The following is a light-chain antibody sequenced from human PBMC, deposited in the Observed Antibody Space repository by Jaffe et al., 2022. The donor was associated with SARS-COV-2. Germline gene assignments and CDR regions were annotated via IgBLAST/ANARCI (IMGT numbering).Light chain of an antibody. J-gene: IGKJ4*01. CDR1: RVINNY. CDR3: QRYNSAPLT. V-gene: IGKV1-27*01. Sequence: DIQMTQSPSSLSASVGDRVTITCRASRVINNYLAWYQQKPGKVPKLLIYSASTLQSGAPSRFSGSGFGTDFTLTISNLQPEDVATYYCQRYNSAPLTFGGGTKVEI. CDR2: SAS.